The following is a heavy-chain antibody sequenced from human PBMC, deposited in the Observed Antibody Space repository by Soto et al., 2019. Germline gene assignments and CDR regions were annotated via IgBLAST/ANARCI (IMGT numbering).Heavy chain of an antibody. J-gene: IGHJ4*02. D-gene: IGHD1-1*01. CDR2: VSYNGGDT. CDR1: GFTFSSYA. V-gene: IGHV3-23*01. CDR3: ARYIRGPTVYYFDF. Sequence: GGSLRLSCAASGFTFSSYAMTWVRQAPGKGLEWVSIVSYNGGDTYYADSVKGRFAISRDNSKDTVDLQMNGLRAEDTAVYYCARYIRGPTVYYFDFWGPGVLVTV.